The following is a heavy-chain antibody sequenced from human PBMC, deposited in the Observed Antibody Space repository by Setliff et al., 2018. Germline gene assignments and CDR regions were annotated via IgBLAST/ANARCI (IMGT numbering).Heavy chain of an antibody. Sequence: GGSLRLSCAASGFTFSSYWMSWVRQAPGKGLEWVANIKQDGSEKYYADSVKGRFTISRDNAKNSLYLQMNSLRAEDTAVYYCAREELWFGELASYYYYGMDVWGQGTTVTVSS. CDR1: GFTFSSYW. D-gene: IGHD3-10*01. V-gene: IGHV3-7*01. CDR2: IKQDGSEK. J-gene: IGHJ6*02. CDR3: AREELWFGELASYYYYGMDV.